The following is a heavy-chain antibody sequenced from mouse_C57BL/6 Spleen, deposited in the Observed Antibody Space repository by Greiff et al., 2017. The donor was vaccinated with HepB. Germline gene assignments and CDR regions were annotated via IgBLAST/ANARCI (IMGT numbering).Heavy chain of an antibody. CDR3: ARIENYFDY. CDR1: GFSLSTFGMG. Sequence: QVTLKESGPGILQPSQTLSLTCSFSGFSLSTFGMGVGWIRQPSGKGLEWLAHIWWDYDKYYNPALKSWLTLTKDTSKNQIFLMIANVDTADTATYSCARIENYFDYWGQGTTLTVSS. CDR2: IWWDYDK. J-gene: IGHJ2*01. V-gene: IGHV8-8*01.